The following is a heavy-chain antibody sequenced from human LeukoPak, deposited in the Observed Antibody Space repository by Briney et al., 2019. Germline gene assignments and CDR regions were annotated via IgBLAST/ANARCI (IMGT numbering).Heavy chain of an antibody. CDR2: IRYDGSNK. CDR1: GFTFSSYG. Sequence: GGSLRLSCAACGFTFSSYGMHWVRQAPGKGLEWVAFIRYDGSNKYYADSVKGRFTISRDNAKNSLYLQMNSLRAEDTAVYYCARATRGVGSNFDYWGQGTLVTVSS. D-gene: IGHD1-26*01. J-gene: IGHJ4*02. CDR3: ARATRGVGSNFDY. V-gene: IGHV3-30*02.